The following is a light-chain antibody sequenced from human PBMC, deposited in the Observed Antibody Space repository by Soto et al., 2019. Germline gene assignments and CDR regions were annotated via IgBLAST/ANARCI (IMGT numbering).Light chain of an antibody. V-gene: IGKV3-15*01. Sequence: EIVMTQSPATLSVSPGERDTLSCRASQSVSSNLAWYHQKPGQAPRLLIYGASTRATGIPARFSGSRSRTEFTLTISGLQSEGFAVYYCQQYNNWPRTFGQGTKVEIK. CDR3: QQYNNWPRT. J-gene: IGKJ1*01. CDR2: GAS. CDR1: QSVSSN.